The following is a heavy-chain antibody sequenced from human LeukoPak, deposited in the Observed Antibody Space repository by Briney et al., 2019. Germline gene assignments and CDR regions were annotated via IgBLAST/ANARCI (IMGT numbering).Heavy chain of an antibody. CDR3: ARGDGATNGYYYYYYMDV. V-gene: IGHV4-59*01. J-gene: IGHJ6*03. D-gene: IGHD1-26*01. Sequence: SETLSLTCTVSGGSISSYYWSWLRQPPGKGLEWLGYIYYSGSTNYNPSLKSRVTISVDTSKNQFSLKLSSVTAADTAVYYCARGDGATNGYYYYYYMDVWGKGTTVTVSS. CDR2: IYYSGST. CDR1: GGSISSYY.